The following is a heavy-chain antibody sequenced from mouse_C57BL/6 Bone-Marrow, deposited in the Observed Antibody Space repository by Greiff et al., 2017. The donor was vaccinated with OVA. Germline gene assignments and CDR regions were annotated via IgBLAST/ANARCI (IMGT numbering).Heavy chain of an antibody. CDR3: AREGLRGFAY. CDR1: GYAFSSSW. CDR2: IYPGDGDT. D-gene: IGHD3-1*01. Sequence: QVQLKESGPELVKPGASVKISCKASGYAFSSSWMNWVKQRPGKGLEWIGRIYPGDGDTNYNGKFKGKATLTAEKSSSTAYMQLSSLTSEDSAVYFCAREGLRGFAYWGQGTLVTVSA. V-gene: IGHV1-82*01. J-gene: IGHJ3*01.